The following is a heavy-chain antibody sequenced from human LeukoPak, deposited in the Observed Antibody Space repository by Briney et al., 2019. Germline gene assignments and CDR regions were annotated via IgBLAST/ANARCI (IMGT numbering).Heavy chain of an antibody. CDR3: ALGIAVDACDT. CDR2: ISSGSSTI. CDR1: GFTFSSYS. J-gene: IGHJ3*02. D-gene: IGHD6-19*01. V-gene: IGHV3-48*04. Sequence: GGSLRLSCAASGFTFSSYSMNWVRQAPGKGLEWVSYISSGSSTIYYADSVKGRFTISRDNAKKSVYLQMNSLRAEDTAVYYCALGIAVDACDTWGQGTMVTVSS.